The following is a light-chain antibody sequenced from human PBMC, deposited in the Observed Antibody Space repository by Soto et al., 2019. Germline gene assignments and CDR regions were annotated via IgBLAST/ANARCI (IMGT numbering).Light chain of an antibody. CDR3: SSFTSSSTRV. V-gene: IGLV2-14*03. J-gene: IGLJ1*01. CDR1: SSDVGGYNY. Sequence: SALTQPASVSGSPGLSIAISCTGTSSDVGGYNYVSWYQQHPGKAPKLIIYDVSNRPSGVSNRFSGSKSGNTASLTISGLQAEDEADYYCSSFTSSSTRVFGTGTKVTVL. CDR2: DVS.